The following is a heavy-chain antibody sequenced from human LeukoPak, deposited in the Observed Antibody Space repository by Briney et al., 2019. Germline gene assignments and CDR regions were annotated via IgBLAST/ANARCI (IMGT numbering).Heavy chain of an antibody. Sequence: GGSLRLSCAASGFTFSSYSMNWVRQAPGKGLEWISYISKSSDRIYHADSVKGRFTVSRDNAKNSLYLQMDSLRAEDTAVYYCARDLLNDEGSSYFFDQWGQGTLVTVSS. D-gene: IGHD2-2*01. J-gene: IGHJ4*02. CDR1: GFTFSSYS. CDR2: ISKSSDRI. CDR3: ARDLLNDEGSSYFFDQ. V-gene: IGHV3-48*04.